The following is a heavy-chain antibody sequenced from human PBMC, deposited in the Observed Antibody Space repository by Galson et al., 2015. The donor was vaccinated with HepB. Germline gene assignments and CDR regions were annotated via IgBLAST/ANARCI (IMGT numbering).Heavy chain of an antibody. J-gene: IGHJ4*02. D-gene: IGHD1-1*01. CDR1: GFTVSKNY. V-gene: IGHV3-11*01. CDR2: ISPDSDNI. Sequence: SLRLSCAASGFTVSKNYMSWIRQAPGQGLQWVSYISPDSDNIHYADSVKGRFTISRDNAKNSLYLQMSSLSVDDTAVYYCVRETAWRFDQWGQGILVTVSS. CDR3: VRETAWRFDQ.